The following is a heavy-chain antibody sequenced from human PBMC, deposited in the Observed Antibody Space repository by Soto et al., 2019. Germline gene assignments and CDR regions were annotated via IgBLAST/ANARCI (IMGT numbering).Heavy chain of an antibody. CDR3: ARDIVVVPARIYYYYYGMDV. J-gene: IGHJ6*02. CDR1: GYTFSRYG. Sequence: QVQLVESGGGVVQPGRALRLSCAASGYTFSRYGMHWVRQARGKGLEWVAVIWHDGNNKYYADSVKGRVTISRDNSKNTLYLQMNSLRAEDTAVYYCARDIVVVPARIYYYYYGMDVWGQGTTVTVSS. CDR2: IWHDGNNK. D-gene: IGHD2-2*01. V-gene: IGHV3-33*01.